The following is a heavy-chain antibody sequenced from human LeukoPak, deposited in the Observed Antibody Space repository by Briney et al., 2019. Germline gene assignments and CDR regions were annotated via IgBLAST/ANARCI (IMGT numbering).Heavy chain of an antibody. CDR3: ARVRREIWDYYGSGSYYPFDY. V-gene: IGHV4-34*01. J-gene: IGHJ4*02. D-gene: IGHD3-10*01. CDR2: INHSGST. CDR1: GGSFSGYY. Sequence: SETLSLTCAVYGGSFSGYYWSWIRQPPGKGLEWIGEINHSGSTNYNPSLKSRVTISVETSKNQFSLKLSSVTAADTAVYYCARVRREIWDYYGSGSYYPFDYWGQGTLVTVSS.